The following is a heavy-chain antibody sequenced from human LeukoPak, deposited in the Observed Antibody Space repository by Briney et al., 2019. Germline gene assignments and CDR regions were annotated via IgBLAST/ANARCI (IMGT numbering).Heavy chain of an antibody. J-gene: IGHJ4*02. V-gene: IGHV3-48*03. Sequence: PGGSLRLSCAASGFTFSNYEMNWVRQAPGKGLECVSYISSSGTTMYYADSVKGRFTISRDNAKNSLYLQMNSLRAEDTAVYYCAFRGISDGYYYWGLGTLVTVSS. CDR1: GFTFSNYE. CDR3: AFRGISDGYYY. CDR2: ISSSGTTM. D-gene: IGHD5-18*01.